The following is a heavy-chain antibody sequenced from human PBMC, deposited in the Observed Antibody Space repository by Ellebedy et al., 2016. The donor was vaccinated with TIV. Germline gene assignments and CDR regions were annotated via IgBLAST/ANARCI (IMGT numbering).Heavy chain of an antibody. V-gene: IGHV3-30*18. Sequence: GESLKISCAASGFSFNTFGMHWVRQAPGKGLEWVAVISFDGVLMYYSDSVKDRFTISRDNSKSTLYLQINGLRTEDTAVYYCAKEYHSRGYGAFFDYWGQGALVTVSS. CDR2: ISFDGVLM. D-gene: IGHD3-22*01. J-gene: IGHJ4*02. CDR3: AKEYHSRGYGAFFDY. CDR1: GFSFNTFG.